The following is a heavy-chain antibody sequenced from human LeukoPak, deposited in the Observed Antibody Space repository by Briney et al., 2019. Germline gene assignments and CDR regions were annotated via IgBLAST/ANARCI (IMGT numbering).Heavy chain of an antibody. CDR2: INWNGGST. D-gene: IGHD5-24*01. CDR1: GFTFDDYG. V-gene: IGHV3-20*04. J-gene: IGHJ4*02. CDR3: ARARGDGYNSLDY. Sequence: GGSLRLSCAASGFTFDDYGMSWVRQAPGKGLEWVSGINWNGGSTGYADSVKGRFTISRDNAKISLYLQMNSLRAEDTAVYYCARARGDGYNSLDYWGQGTLVTVSS.